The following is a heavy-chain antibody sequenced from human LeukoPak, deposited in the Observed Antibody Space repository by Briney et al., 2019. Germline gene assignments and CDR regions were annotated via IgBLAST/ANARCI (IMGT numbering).Heavy chain of an antibody. CDR2: ISSSGSTI. V-gene: IGHV3-48*03. CDR3: ARVGYSYAYGAFDI. J-gene: IGHJ3*02. CDR1: GFTFSSYE. Sequence: GGSLRLSCAASGFTFSSYEMNWVRQAPGKGLEWVSYISSSGSTIYYADSVKGRFTISRDNAKNSLYLQMNSLRAEDTAVYYCARVGYSYAYGAFDIWGQGTMVTVSS. D-gene: IGHD5-18*01.